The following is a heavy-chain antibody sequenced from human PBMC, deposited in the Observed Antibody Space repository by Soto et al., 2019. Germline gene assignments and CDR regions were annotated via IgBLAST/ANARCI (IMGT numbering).Heavy chain of an antibody. Sequence: SETPSLSCTVCGGSVCSYYWSGIRQHPGKGLEWIGYIYYSGSTNYNPSLKSRVTISVDTSKNQFSLKLSSVTAADTAVYYCAGRSIVGATAVGYYFDYWGQGTLVTVSS. CDR1: GGSVCSYY. V-gene: IGHV4-59*02. D-gene: IGHD1-26*01. CDR2: IYYSGST. CDR3: AGRSIVGATAVGYYFDY. J-gene: IGHJ4*02.